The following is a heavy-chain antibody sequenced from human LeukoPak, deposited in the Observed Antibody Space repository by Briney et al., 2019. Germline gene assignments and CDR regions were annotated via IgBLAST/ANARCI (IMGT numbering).Heavy chain of an antibody. CDR1: GFTFSTYY. Sequence: PGGSLRLSCAASGFTFSTYYMTWVRQAPGKGLEWVANINQDGSEKYYVDSVKGRFTISRDNAKNSLYLQMNSLRAEDTAVYYCARGTMFPYYFDYWGQGTLVTVSS. D-gene: IGHD3-10*02. V-gene: IGHV3-7*01. CDR2: INQDGSEK. J-gene: IGHJ4*02. CDR3: ARGTMFPYYFDY.